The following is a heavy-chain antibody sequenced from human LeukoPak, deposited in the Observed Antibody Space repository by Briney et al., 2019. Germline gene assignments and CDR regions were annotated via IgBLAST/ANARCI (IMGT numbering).Heavy chain of an antibody. D-gene: IGHD1-7*01. CDR1: GGSFSGYY. J-gene: IGHJ4*02. V-gene: IGHV4-34*01. Sequence: SETLSLTCAVYGGSFSGYYWSWIRQPPGKGLEWIGEMNHSGSTNYNPSLTSRVTISVDKSKNQFSLKLSSVTAADTAVYYCATNTNYEYWGQGTLVTVSS. CDR2: MNHSGST. CDR3: ATNTNYEY.